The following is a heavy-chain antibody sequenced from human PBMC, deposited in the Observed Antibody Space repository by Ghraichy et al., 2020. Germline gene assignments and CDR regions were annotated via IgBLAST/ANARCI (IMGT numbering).Heavy chain of an antibody. J-gene: IGHJ5*02. CDR1: GGSFSGYY. D-gene: IGHD3-10*01. CDR2: INHSGST. CDR3: ARRRFGYYYGSGSYYQLDNWFDP. Sequence: SETLSLTCAVYGGSFSGYYWSWIRQPPGKGLEWIGEINHSGSTNYNPSLKSRVTISVDTSKNQFSLKLSSVTAADTAVYYCARRRFGYYYGSGSYYQLDNWFDPWGQGTLVTVSS. V-gene: IGHV4-34*01.